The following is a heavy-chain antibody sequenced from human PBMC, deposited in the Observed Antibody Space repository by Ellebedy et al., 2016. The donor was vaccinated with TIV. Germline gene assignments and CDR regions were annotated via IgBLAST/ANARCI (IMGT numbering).Heavy chain of an antibody. D-gene: IGHD2-2*01. CDR1: GFTFSSYA. CDR3: AREMGGYCSSTSCSQTHNWFDP. V-gene: IGHV3-21*04. Sequence: GGSLRLSXAASGFTFSSYAMSWVRQAPGKGLEWVSSISSSSSYIYYADSVKGRFTISRDNAKNSLFLQMNSLRAEDTAVYYCAREMGGYCSSTSCSQTHNWFDPWGQGTLVTVSS. CDR2: ISSSSSYI. J-gene: IGHJ5*02.